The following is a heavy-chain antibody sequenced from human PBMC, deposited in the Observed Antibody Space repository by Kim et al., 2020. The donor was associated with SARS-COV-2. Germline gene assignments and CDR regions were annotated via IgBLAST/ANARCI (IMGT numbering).Heavy chain of an antibody. V-gene: IGHV3-13*01. Sequence: GGSLRLSCAASGFTFSSYDMHWVRQATGKGLEWVSAIGTAGDTYYPVSVKGRLTISRENAKNSLYLQLNSLRAGDTAVYYCARGYSSSWYWAFDSCGQGT. CDR1: GFTFSSYD. CDR2: IGTAGDT. J-gene: IGHJ3*02. D-gene: IGHD6-13*01. CDR3: ARGYSSSWYWAFDS.